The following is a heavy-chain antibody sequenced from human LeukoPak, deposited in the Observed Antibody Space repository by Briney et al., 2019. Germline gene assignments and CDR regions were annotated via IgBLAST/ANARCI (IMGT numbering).Heavy chain of an antibody. J-gene: IGHJ3*02. CDR3: ARDKGNIAVAADDAFDI. CDR1: GFTFSSYA. D-gene: IGHD6-19*01. V-gene: IGHV3-64*01. CDR2: ISSNGGST. Sequence: PGGSLRLSCATSGFTFSSYAMSWVRQAPGKGLEYVSAISSNGGSTYYANSVKGRFTISRDNSKNTLYLQMGSLRAEDMAVYYCARDKGNIAVAADDAFDIWGQGTMVTVSS.